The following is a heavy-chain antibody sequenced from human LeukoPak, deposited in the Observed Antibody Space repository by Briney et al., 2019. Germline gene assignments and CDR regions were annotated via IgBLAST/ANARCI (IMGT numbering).Heavy chain of an antibody. Sequence: SGPTLVKPTQTLTLTCSFSGFSLSTSQVGVGWIRQPPGKALEWLALIYWDDDKRYSPSLKSRLTITKDTSKNQVVLTMTNMDPVDTATYYCARENVIYDYVWGSYHDAFDIWGQGTMVTVSS. V-gene: IGHV2-5*02. J-gene: IGHJ3*02. D-gene: IGHD3-16*02. CDR3: ARENVIYDYVWGSYHDAFDI. CDR2: IYWDDDK. CDR1: GFSLSTSQVG.